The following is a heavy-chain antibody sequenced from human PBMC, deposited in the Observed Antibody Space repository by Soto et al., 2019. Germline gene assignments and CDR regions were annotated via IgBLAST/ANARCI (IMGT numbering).Heavy chain of an antibody. CDR3: AKEYHHYCSGGSCYLTKYYYGIDV. D-gene: IGHD2-15*01. CDR1: GFTFSSYG. CDR2: ISYDGSNK. Sequence: QVQLVESGGGVVQPGRYLRLYCAASGFTFSSYGMHWVRQAPGKGLEWVAVISYDGSNKYYADSVKGRFTISRDNSKNTLYLQMNSLRAEDTAVYYCAKEYHHYCSGGSCYLTKYYYGIDVWGQGTTVTVSS. V-gene: IGHV3-30*18. J-gene: IGHJ6*02.